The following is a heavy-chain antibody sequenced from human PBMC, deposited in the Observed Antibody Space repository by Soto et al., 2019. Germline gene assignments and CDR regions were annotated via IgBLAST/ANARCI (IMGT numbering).Heavy chain of an antibody. Sequence: EVQLLESGGGLVQPGGSLRLSCVASGFRYDTYVMTWVRQAPGKGLEWVSAISGSGGSTYYADSVKGRFTISRDNSKNTLYLQMNSLRAEDTAVYYCAKINGYSGYDPFHRWGQGTLVTVSS. CDR3: AKINGYSGYDPFHR. J-gene: IGHJ4*02. D-gene: IGHD5-12*01. CDR1: GFRYDTYV. CDR2: ISGSGGST. V-gene: IGHV3-23*01.